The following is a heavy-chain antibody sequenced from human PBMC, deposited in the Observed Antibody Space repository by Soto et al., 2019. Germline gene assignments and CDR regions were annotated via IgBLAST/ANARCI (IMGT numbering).Heavy chain of an antibody. V-gene: IGHV3-33*01. CDR1: GFTFSSYG. J-gene: IGHJ6*03. CDR2: IWYDGSNK. CDR3: ARGAVPNHYYYYMDV. D-gene: IGHD1-26*01. Sequence: ESGGGVDQPGRSLRLSCAASGFTFSSYGMHWVRQAPGKGLEWVAVIWYDGSNKYYADSVKGRFTISRDNSKNTLYLQMHSLRAEDTAVYYCARGAVPNHYYYYMDVWGKGTTVTVSS.